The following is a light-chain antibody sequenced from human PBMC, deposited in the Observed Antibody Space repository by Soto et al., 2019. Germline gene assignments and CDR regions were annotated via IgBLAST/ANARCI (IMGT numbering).Light chain of an antibody. V-gene: IGKV3-11*01. CDR2: DAS. J-gene: IGKJ1*01. Sequence: EIVLTHSPAPLSSSPGERATLSCMASQSVRSYLAWYQQKPGQAPRLLIYDASNRANGIPTRFSGSGSGTDFTLTISSLEPEDFAVYYCQQRSNWPWTFGQGTKVEIK. CDR3: QQRSNWPWT. CDR1: QSVRSY.